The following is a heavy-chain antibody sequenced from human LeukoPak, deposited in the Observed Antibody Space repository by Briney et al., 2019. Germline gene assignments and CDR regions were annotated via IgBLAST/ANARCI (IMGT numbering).Heavy chain of an antibody. J-gene: IGHJ4*02. Sequence: ASVEVSCKTLGYTFITSSIYWVRQAPGQRLEWLGWITVASGNTRYSENLQGRVTLTRDTSANTAYMELRNLKSEDTAVYYCVGGSLGFWGQGTLVTVSP. CDR2: ITVASGNT. CDR1: GYTFITSS. V-gene: IGHV1-3*01. CDR3: VGGSLGF.